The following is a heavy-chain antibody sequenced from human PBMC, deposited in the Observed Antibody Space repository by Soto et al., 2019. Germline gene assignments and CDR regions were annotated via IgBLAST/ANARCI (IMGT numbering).Heavy chain of an antibody. CDR2: INPNSGGT. D-gene: IGHD3-22*01. CDR3: AREPNPTYYYESSGYRRIYYLED. CDR1: GYPYTGYY. V-gene: IGHV1-2*02. J-gene: IGHJ4*02. Sequence: GSVKVSCKPSGYPYTGYYMHWEREAPAQGLEWMGWINPNSGGTNYAQKFPGRVTMTRDTSISTAYMELSRLTPDDTAVYYCAREPNPTYYYESSGYRRIYYLEDWGQGTLVTVAS.